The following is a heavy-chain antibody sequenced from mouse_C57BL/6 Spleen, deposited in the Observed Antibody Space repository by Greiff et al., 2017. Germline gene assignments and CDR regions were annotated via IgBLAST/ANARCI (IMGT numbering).Heavy chain of an antibody. CDR1: GFTFSSYA. CDR2: ISDGGSYT. J-gene: IGHJ4*01. D-gene: IGHD1-1*01. CDR3: ARARYYGSSPLAMDY. V-gene: IGHV5-4*01. Sequence: EVQLQESGGGLVKPGGSLKLSCAASGFTFSSYAMSWVRQTPEKRLAWVATISDGGSYTYYPDNVKGRFTISRDNAKNNLYLQMSHLKSEDTAMYYCARARYYGSSPLAMDYWGQGTSVTVSS.